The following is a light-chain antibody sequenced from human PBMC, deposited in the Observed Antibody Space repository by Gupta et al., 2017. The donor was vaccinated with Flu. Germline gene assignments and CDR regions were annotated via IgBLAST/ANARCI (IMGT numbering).Light chain of an antibody. V-gene: IGKV1-39*01. CDR2: AAT. CDR3: QQSYNSPLS. J-gene: IGKJ2*03. Sequence: QLTLSPSPLSASVAHGVTTTCRPSQSVSSYLDWYQQKPGKAPKLLIYAATRWDTGIPARFSGSGSGIDFSLTISSLEPEDFGAYYCQQSYNSPLSFGQGTKVEIK. CDR1: QSVSSY.